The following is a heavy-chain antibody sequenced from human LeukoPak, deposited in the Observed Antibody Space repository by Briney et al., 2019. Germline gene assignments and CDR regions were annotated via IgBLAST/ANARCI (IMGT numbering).Heavy chain of an antibody. Sequence: GGSLRLSCAASGFTFSSYAMSWVRQAPGKGLEWVSAISGSGGSTYYADSVKGRVTISRDNSKNTLYLQMNSLRAEDTAVYYCAKDGGYDSSGFHDYWGQGTLVTVSS. J-gene: IGHJ4*02. V-gene: IGHV3-23*01. CDR2: ISGSGGST. D-gene: IGHD3-22*01. CDR1: GFTFSSYA. CDR3: AKDGGYDSSGFHDY.